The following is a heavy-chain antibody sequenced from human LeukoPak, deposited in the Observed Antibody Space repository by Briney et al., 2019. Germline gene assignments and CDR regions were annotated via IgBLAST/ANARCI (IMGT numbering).Heavy chain of an antibody. CDR1: GGSLTGYS. CDR3: ARGRATPSRLFFDYYFMDV. D-gene: IGHD2-15*01. V-gene: IGHV4-34*01. Sequence: PSETLSLTCAVHGGSLTGYSWAWVRQSTGEGLEWIGEINQVERTIYSPSLESRVSISLEASRNQFFLQLTSVAAADTAMYYCARGRATPSRLFFDYYFMDVWGPGTPVTLS. CDR2: INQVERT. J-gene: IGHJ6*03.